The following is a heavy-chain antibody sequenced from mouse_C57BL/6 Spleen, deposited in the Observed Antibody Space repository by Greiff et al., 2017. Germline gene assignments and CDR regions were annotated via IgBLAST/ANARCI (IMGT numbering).Heavy chain of an antibody. CDR1: GYSITSDY. J-gene: IGHJ4*01. CDR3: ARLIYYDYDVRGAMDY. D-gene: IGHD2-4*01. V-gene: IGHV3-8*01. CDR2: ISYSGST. Sequence: EVKLMESGPGLAKPSQTLSLTCSVTGYSITSDYWNWIRKFPGNKLEYMGYISYSGSTYYNPSLKSRISITRDTSKTQYYLQLNSVTTEDTATYYCARLIYYDYDVRGAMDYWGQGTSVTVSS.